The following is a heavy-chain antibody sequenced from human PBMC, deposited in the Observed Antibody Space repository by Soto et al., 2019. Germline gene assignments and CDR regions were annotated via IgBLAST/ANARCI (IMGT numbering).Heavy chain of an antibody. D-gene: IGHD3-3*01. CDR2: ISYDGSNK. V-gene: IGHV3-30-3*01. Sequence: PGGSLRLSCAASGFTFSSYAMHWVRQAPGKGLEWVAVISYDGSNKYYADSVKGRFTISRDNSKNTLYLQMNSLRAEDTAVYYCARADFEVVIIRIYYYYGMDVWGQGTTVTVSS. CDR3: ARADFEVVIIRIYYYYGMDV. CDR1: GFTFSSYA. J-gene: IGHJ6*02.